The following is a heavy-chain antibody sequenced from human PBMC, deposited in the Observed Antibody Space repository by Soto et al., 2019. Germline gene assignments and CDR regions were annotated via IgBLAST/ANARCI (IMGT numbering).Heavy chain of an antibody. D-gene: IGHD3-22*01. J-gene: IGHJ4*02. CDR2: ISSSSGTI. V-gene: IGHV3-48*01. CDR3: ARERPYNYYDSSGRSYYFDY. CDR1: GFTFSSYS. Sequence: GGSLRLSCAASGFTFSSYSMNWVRQAPGKGLEWVSYISSSSGTIYYADSVKGRFTISRDNAKNSLYLQMNSLRAEDTAVYYCARERPYNYYDSSGRSYYFDYWGQGTLVTVSS.